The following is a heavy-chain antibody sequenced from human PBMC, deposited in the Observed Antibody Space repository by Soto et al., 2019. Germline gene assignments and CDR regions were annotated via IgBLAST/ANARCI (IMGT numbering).Heavy chain of an antibody. CDR2: INPSTNVA. J-gene: IGHJ4*02. V-gene: IGHV1-2*02. CDR3: ARANWNDRPLDY. Sequence: ASVKVSCKASGYAFIAYYMHWVRQAPGQGLEWMGWINPSTNVANYAQKFQGRVTMTRDTSINTAYMELSRLRSDDTAVYFCARANWNDRPLDYWGQGTLVTV. D-gene: IGHD1-1*01. CDR1: GYAFIAYY.